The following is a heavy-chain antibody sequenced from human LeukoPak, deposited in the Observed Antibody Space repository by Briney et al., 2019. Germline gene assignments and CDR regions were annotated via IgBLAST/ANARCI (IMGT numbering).Heavy chain of an antibody. CDR2: INNDGSST. J-gene: IGHJ4*02. CDR1: GFTFSGYW. CDR3: ARESMGTDY. Sequence: GGSLTLSCPASGFTFSGYWMHWVRQVPGKGLVWVSRINNDGSSTTYADSVKGRFTISRDNVKNTLYLQMDSLRAEDMAVYFCARESMGTDYWGQGNLVTVSS. D-gene: IGHD2/OR15-2a*01. V-gene: IGHV3-74*01.